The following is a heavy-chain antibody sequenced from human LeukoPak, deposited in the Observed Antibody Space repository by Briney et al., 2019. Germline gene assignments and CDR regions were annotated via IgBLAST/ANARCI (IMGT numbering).Heavy chain of an antibody. J-gene: IGHJ3*02. Sequence: PGGSLILSCAASRFTFSNYNLNWVRQAPGKGLEWVSGISWNYYSIGYADSVKGRFTISRDNAKNSLYLQMNSLRAEDTALYYCAKGYIAPHDAFDIWGQGTMVTVSS. CDR2: ISWNYYSI. CDR3: AKGYIAPHDAFDI. CDR1: RFTFSNYN. D-gene: IGHD1-14*01. V-gene: IGHV3-9*01.